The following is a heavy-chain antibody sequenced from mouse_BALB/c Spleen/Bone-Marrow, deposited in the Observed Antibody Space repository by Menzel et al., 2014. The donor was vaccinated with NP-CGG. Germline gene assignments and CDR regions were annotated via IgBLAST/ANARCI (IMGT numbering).Heavy chain of an antibody. Sequence: VQLKQSGGGLVKPGGSLKLSCAASGFTFSSYAMSWVRQTPEKRLEWVASISSGGSIYYPDSVKGRFTISRDNARNILYLQMSSLRSEDTAMYYCARGGAGSWFAYWGQGTLVTVSA. J-gene: IGHJ3*01. CDR3: ARGGAGSWFAY. CDR2: ISSGGSI. D-gene: IGHD1-1*01. CDR1: GFTFSSYA. V-gene: IGHV5-6-5*01.